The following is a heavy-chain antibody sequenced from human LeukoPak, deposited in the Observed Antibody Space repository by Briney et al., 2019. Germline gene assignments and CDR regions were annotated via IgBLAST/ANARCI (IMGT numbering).Heavy chain of an antibody. CDR1: EFTFSSYV. Sequence: GALRLSCVASEFTFSSYVMNWVRQAPGKGLEWVSAISGSGTSTHYAGSVKGRFTISRDNSKNTLYLQMNSLRVEDTAVYYCAKDSPKGGSSWRGYFDYWGQGTLVTVSS. V-gene: IGHV3-23*01. CDR2: ISGSGTST. J-gene: IGHJ4*02. D-gene: IGHD6-13*01. CDR3: AKDSPKGGSSWRGYFDY.